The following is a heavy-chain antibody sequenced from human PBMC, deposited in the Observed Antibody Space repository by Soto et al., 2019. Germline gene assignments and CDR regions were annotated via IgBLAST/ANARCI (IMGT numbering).Heavy chain of an antibody. Sequence: PSETLSLTCTVSGGSISSYYWNWIRQPPGKGLEWIGYIYNSGSTNYNASLKSRVTISVDTSKNQFSLKLSSATAADTAVYYCARGLYDVIRGVTHVDYWSQGTMVTISS. CDR1: GGSISSYY. D-gene: IGHD3-10*01. J-gene: IGHJ4*02. V-gene: IGHV4-59*01. CDR2: IYNSGST. CDR3: ARGLYDVIRGVTHVDY.